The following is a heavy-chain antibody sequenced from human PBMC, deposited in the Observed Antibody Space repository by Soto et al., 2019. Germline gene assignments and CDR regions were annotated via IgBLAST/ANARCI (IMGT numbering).Heavy chain of an antibody. CDR1: GGSIRSYY. D-gene: IGHD6-19*01. CDR3: ARQGENEQWLVPAYYYYMDV. Sequence: PSETLSLTCTVSGGSIRSYYWSWIRQPPGKGLEWIRYIYYSGSTNYNPSLKSRVTISVDTSKNQFSLKLSSVTAADTAVYYCARQGENEQWLVPAYYYYMDVWGKGTTVTVSS. J-gene: IGHJ6*03. V-gene: IGHV4-59*08. CDR2: IYYSGST.